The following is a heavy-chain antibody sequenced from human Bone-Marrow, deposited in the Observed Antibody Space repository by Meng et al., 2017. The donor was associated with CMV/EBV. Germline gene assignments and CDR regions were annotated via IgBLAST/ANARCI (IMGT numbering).Heavy chain of an antibody. J-gene: IGHJ5*02. Sequence: WAVYGDYCSTSSWGHGLRQPRVKGLEWIGGIFHTGSTYYNPSLKSRVTISVDRSKNQFSLKLSSVTAADTAVYYCARGLYPVWFDPWGQGTLVTVSS. V-gene: IGHV4-4*02. CDR1: GDYCSTSSW. CDR2: IFHTGST. CDR3: ARGLYPVWFDP. D-gene: IGHD3-16*01.